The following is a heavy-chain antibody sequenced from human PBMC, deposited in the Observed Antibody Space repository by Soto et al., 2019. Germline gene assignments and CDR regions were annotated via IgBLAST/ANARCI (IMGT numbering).Heavy chain of an antibody. CDR1: GGSRIINT. Sequence: GGSRIINTKSWVRQAPGKGLEWVAAISGSGGSTYYAACVKGRFTIYRDNSKNTLYLQMNSLRAEDKAVYSCVKGFLLQAEDG. CDR3: VKGFLLQAEDG. J-gene: IGHJ6*01. CDR2: ISGSGGST. V-gene: IGHV3-23*01. D-gene: IGHD1-1*01.